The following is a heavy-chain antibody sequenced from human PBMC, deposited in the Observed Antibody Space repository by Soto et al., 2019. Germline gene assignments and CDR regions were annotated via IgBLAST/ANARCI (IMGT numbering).Heavy chain of an antibody. D-gene: IGHD6-13*01. CDR1: GYTFTSYG. V-gene: IGHV1-69*13. Sequence: GASVKVSCKASGYTFTSYGISWVRQAPGQGLEWMGGIIPIFGTANYAQKFQGRVTITADESTSTAYMELSSLRSEDTAVYYCASNFDSSSWYWFDPWGQGTLVTVSS. CDR3: ASNFDSSSWYWFDP. J-gene: IGHJ5*02. CDR2: IIPIFGTA.